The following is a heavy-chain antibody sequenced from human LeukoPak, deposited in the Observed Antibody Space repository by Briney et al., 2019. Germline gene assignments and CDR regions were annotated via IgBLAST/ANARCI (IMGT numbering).Heavy chain of an antibody. V-gene: IGHV4-34*01. CDR1: GGSFSGYY. J-gene: IGHJ5*02. CDR3: ARLYSGSYFNWFDP. CDR2: INHSGST. D-gene: IGHD1-26*01. Sequence: KPSETLSLTCAVYGGSFSGYYWSWIRQPQGKGLEWIGEINHSGSTNYNPSLKSRVTISVDTSKDQFSLKLSSVTAADTAVYYCARLYSGSYFNWFDPWGQGTLVTVSS.